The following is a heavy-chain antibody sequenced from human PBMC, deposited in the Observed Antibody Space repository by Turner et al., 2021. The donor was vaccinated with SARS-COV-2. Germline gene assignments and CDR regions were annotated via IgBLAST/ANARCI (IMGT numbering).Heavy chain of an antibody. CDR3: AREGAPVSSSSRVWFDP. J-gene: IGHJ5*02. Sequence: QVQLVQSGAEVKKPGASVKVSCKASGYTFTGYYMPWVRQAPGQGLEWMGWINPNSGGTNYAQKFQGRVTMTRDTSISTAYMDLSRLRSDDTAVYYCAREGAPVSSSSRVWFDPWGQGTLVTVSS. D-gene: IGHD6-6*01. CDR1: GYTFTGYY. CDR2: INPNSGGT. V-gene: IGHV1-2*02.